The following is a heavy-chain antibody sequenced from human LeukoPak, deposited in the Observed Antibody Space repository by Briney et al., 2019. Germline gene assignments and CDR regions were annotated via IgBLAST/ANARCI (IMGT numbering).Heavy chain of an antibody. V-gene: IGHV1-69*13. D-gene: IGHD5-12*01. J-gene: IGHJ4*02. Sequence: SVKVSCKASGGTFSSYAISWVRQAPGQGLEWMGGITPIFGTANYAQKFQGRVTITADESTSTAYMELSSLRSEDTAVYYCANGYGLLLDPFDYWGQGTLVTVSS. CDR1: GGTFSSYA. CDR3: ANGYGLLLDPFDY. CDR2: ITPIFGTA.